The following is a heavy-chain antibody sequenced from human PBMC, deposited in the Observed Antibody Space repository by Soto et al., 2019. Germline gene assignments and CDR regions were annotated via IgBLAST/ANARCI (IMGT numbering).Heavy chain of an antibody. CDR1: GAPITWGDYS. Sequence: SETLSLTCAISGAPITWGDYSWNWIRQPAGKGLEWIGRIYTSGSTNYNPSLKSRVTMSVDTSKNQFSLKLSSVTTADTAVYYCAREYSSSSGRTLDIWGQGTMVTVSS. CDR2: IYTSGST. D-gene: IGHD6-6*01. CDR3: AREYSSSSGRTLDI. V-gene: IGHV4-4*07. J-gene: IGHJ3*02.